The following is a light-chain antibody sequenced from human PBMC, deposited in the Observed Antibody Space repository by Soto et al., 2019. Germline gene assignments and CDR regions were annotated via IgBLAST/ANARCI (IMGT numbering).Light chain of an antibody. Sequence: DIQMTQSPSTLSASVGDRVTITCRASQSISSWLAWYQQKPGKAPKLLIYKASSLESGVPSRFSGSGSGTEFTLTISSLQPDDFATYYCQQYNSYPFTCGGGTKVEIK. CDR2: KAS. CDR3: QQYNSYPFT. V-gene: IGKV1-5*03. CDR1: QSISSW. J-gene: IGKJ4*01.